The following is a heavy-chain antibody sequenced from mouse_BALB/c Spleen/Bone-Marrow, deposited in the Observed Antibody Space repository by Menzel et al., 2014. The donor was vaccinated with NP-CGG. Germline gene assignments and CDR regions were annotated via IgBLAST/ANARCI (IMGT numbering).Heavy chain of an antibody. V-gene: IGHV1-7*01. CDR2: INPSTGYT. CDR3: ARYWYFDV. J-gene: IGHJ1*01. Sequence: VQLQQSGAELAKPGASVKMSCKASGYTFTSYWMHWVKQRPGQGLEWIGYINPSTGYTEYNQKFKDKATLTADRSSSTAYMQLSSLTSEDSAVYYCARYWYFDVWGAGTTVTVSS. CDR1: GYTFTSYW.